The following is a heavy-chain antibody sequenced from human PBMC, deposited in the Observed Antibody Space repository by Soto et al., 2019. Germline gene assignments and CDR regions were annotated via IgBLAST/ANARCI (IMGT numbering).Heavy chain of an antibody. V-gene: IGHV1-46*01. CDR3: ARAVTEYTPADY. D-gene: IGHD6-19*01. CDR2: INPSGDST. J-gene: IGHJ4*02. Sequence: ASVKVSCKASGYTYYIHWVRQAPGQGLEWMGLINPSGDSTTYAQKFHGRVTMTRDTSTSTVYMELSSLTSEDTAVYYCARAVTEYTPADYWGQGTQVTVS. CDR1: GYTYY.